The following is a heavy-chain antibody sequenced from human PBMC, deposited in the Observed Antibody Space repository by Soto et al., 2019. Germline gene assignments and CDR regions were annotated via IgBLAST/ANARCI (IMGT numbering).Heavy chain of an antibody. V-gene: IGHV3-33*01. CDR3: ARERIVVVPAAPGHYYYYGMDV. CDR2: IWYDGSNK. J-gene: IGHJ6*02. CDR1: GFTFSSYG. Sequence: GGSLRLSCAASGFTFSSYGMHWVRQAPGKGLEWVAVIWYDGSNKYYADSVKGRFTISRDNSKNTLYLQMNSLRAEDTAVYYCARERIVVVPAAPGHYYYYGMDVWGQGTTVTVSS. D-gene: IGHD2-2*01.